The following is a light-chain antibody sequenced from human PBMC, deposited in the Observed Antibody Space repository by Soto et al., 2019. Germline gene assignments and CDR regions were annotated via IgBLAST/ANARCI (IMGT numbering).Light chain of an antibody. CDR3: QQYNDYSASP. CDR2: EAS. J-gene: IGKJ1*01. Sequence: DLLLTQTPYSVAVSLGERATINCKSSHNILFSSDNKNYLSWYQQKPGQAPTLLIYEASILQNGVPSRFSGTESGTEFTLTISSLRPDDFATYYCQQYNDYSASPFDQGTKVDIK. V-gene: IGKV4-1*01. CDR1: HNILFSSDNKNY.